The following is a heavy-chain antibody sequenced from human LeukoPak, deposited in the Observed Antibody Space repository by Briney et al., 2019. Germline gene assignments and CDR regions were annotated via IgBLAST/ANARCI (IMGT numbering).Heavy chain of an antibody. CDR2: ISSSGSTI. CDR1: GFTFSSYE. D-gene: IGHD3-10*01. V-gene: IGHV3-48*03. Sequence: GGSLRLSCAASGFTFSSYEVTTVRQAPGKGLEWVSYISSSGSTIYYAASVKGRFTISRDNAKNSLYLQMNSLRAEDTAVYYCARDGKGRNRIGYYFYYWGQGTLVTVSS. CDR3: ARDGKGRNRIGYYFYY. J-gene: IGHJ4*02.